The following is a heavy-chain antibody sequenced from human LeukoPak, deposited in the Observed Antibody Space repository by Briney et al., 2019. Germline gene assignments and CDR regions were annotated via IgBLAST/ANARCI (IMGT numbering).Heavy chain of an antibody. D-gene: IGHD3-10*01. J-gene: IGHJ6*03. CDR3: AREDYGTMVRGVIVGYMDV. Sequence: PSETLSLTCAVSGGSINSGGYSWSWIRQPPGKGPEWIGYIYHGGSTHYNSSLKSRVTISVDKSKNQFSLKLSSVTAADTAVYYCAREDYGTMVRGVIVGYMDVWGKGTTVTVSS. CDR1: GGSINSGGYS. V-gene: IGHV4-30-2*05. CDR2: IYHGGST.